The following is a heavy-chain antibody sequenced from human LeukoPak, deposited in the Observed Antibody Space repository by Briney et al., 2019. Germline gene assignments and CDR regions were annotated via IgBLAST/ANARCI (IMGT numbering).Heavy chain of an antibody. CDR1: EYSLSDLS. V-gene: IGHV1-24*01. J-gene: IGHJ4*02. Sequence: AASVKVSCKISEYSLSDLSIHWAREAPGEGLEWMGGFDSENNKMVYSQKFQGRVTMTEDTSADTAYMELTSLRSEDTAVYLCATXXXXRSSGRSWGFFDYWGQGTLVIVSS. D-gene: IGHD6-19*01. CDR3: ATXXXXRSSGRSWGFFDY. CDR2: FDSENNKM.